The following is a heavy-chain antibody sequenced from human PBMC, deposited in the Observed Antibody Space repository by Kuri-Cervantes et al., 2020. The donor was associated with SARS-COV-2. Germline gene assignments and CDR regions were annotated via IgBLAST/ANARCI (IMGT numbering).Heavy chain of an antibody. CDR3: ARDRRAVAGTFSARTFSAMDV. CDR1: GYTFTSYA. D-gene: IGHD6-19*01. CDR2: SNAGNGNT. Sequence: ASVKVSCKASGYTFTSYAMHWVRQAPGQRLEWMGWSNAGNGNTEYSQEFQGRVTITRDTSASTAYMELSSLRAEDTAVYYCARDRRAVAGTFSARTFSAMDVWGQGTTVTVSS. V-gene: IGHV1-3*01. J-gene: IGHJ6*02.